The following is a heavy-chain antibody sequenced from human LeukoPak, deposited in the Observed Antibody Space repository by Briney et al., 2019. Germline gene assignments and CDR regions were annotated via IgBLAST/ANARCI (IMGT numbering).Heavy chain of an antibody. Sequence: PGGSLRLSCAASGFTFSSYGMHWVRQAPGKGLEWVAVISYDGSNKYYADSVKGRFTISRDNSKNTLYLQMNSLRAEDTAVYYCAKPGVVVTAIPLTTFDYWGQGTLVTVSS. D-gene: IGHD2-21*02. CDR2: ISYDGSNK. V-gene: IGHV3-30*18. CDR3: AKPGVVVTAIPLTTFDY. CDR1: GFTFSSYG. J-gene: IGHJ4*02.